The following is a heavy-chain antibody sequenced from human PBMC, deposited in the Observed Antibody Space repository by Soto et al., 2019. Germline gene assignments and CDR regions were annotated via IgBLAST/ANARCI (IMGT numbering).Heavy chain of an antibody. CDR2: ISGSGGST. J-gene: IGHJ2*01. CDR1: GFTFSSYA. D-gene: IGHD2-21*02. V-gene: IGHV3-23*01. Sequence: GGSLRLSCAASGFTFSSYAMSWVRQAPGKGLEWVSAISGSGGSTYYADSVKGRFTISRDNSKNTLYLQMNSLRAEDTAVYYCAKDLSGGDLLRYFDLWGRGTLVTVSS. CDR3: AKDLSGGDLLRYFDL.